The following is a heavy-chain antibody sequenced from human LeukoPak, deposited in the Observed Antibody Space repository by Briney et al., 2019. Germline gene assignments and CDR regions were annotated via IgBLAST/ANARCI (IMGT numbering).Heavy chain of an antibody. Sequence: SGPTLVKPTQTLTLTCTFSGFSLSTRGVGVGWIRQPPGKALEWLALVYWDDDKRYSPSLKSRLTITKDTSKNQVVLTMTNMDPVDTATYYCARPRSGYYFDYWGQGTLVTVSS. J-gene: IGHJ4*02. CDR3: ARPRSGYYFDY. D-gene: IGHD3-10*01. CDR2: VYWDDDK. V-gene: IGHV2-5*02. CDR1: GFSLSTRGVG.